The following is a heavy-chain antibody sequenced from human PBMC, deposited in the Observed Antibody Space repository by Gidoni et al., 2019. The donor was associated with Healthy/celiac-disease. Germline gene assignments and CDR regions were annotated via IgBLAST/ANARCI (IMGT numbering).Heavy chain of an antibody. V-gene: IGHV3-23*01. D-gene: IGHD3-3*01. CDR3: AKDQWVDFITIFDY. Sequence: EVQLLESGGGLVQPGGSLRLSCAASGFTVSSYAMRWVRQAPGKGLEWVSAISGSGGSTYYADSVKGRFTISRDNSKNTLYLQMNSLRAEDTAVYYCAKDQWVDFITIFDYWGQGTLVTVSS. J-gene: IGHJ4*02. CDR2: ISGSGGST. CDR1: GFTVSSYA.